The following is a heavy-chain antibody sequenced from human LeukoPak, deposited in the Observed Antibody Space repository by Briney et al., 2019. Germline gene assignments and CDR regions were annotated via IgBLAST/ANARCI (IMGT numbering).Heavy chain of an antibody. Sequence: GGSLRLSCAASGFTLSNAWMSWVRQAPGKGLEWVGRIRSKTDGGTTDYPAPVKGRFTISRDDSKNTLYLQMNSLKSEDTAVYYSTTVRRWNPAYWGQGTLVTVSS. J-gene: IGHJ4*02. CDR1: GFTLSNAW. D-gene: IGHD1-1*01. CDR2: IRSKTDGGTT. V-gene: IGHV3-15*01. CDR3: TTVRRWNPAY.